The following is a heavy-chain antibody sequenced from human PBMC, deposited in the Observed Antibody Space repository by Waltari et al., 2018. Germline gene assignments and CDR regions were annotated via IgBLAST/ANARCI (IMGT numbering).Heavy chain of an antibody. Sequence: QFQLVQSGAEVKKPGASVKVSCRVSGYTLTELAIHWVRQPPGKGLEWMGGFDPEEDETVYAQKFQGRVSMTEDTSTDTAYMELSSLRSEDTAVYFCTSDRRRVIRGLIKPFWEVWGQGTTVTVSS. CDR1: GYTLTELA. V-gene: IGHV1-24*01. J-gene: IGHJ6*02. D-gene: IGHD3-10*01. CDR2: FDPEEDET. CDR3: TSDRRRVIRGLIKPFWEV.